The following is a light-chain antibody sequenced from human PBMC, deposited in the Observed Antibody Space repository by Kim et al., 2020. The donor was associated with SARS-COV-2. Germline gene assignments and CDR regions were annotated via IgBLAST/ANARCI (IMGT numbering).Light chain of an antibody. CDR2: YYS. V-gene: IGLV3-21*04. J-gene: IGLJ1*01. CDR3: QVWDSSGDHPYV. CDR1: DIVSRS. Sequence: PGKSASISCGANDIVSRSLHGYQQQPGQAPALVLFYYSDRPPGTPERFSASNSGTTATLTISRVEAGDEADFYCQVWDSSGDHPYVFGTGTQVTVL.